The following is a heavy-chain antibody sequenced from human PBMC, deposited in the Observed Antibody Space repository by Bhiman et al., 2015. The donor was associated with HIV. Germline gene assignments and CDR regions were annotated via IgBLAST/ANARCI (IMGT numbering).Heavy chain of an antibody. CDR3: AKYAPQSSGLT. V-gene: IGHV3-23*04. CDR2: ISGSGGST. D-gene: IGHD2-2*01. J-gene: IGHJ4*02. Sequence: EVQLVESGGGLVKPGGSLRLSCVGSGFTFSNAWMNWVRQAPGKGLEWVSTISGSGGSTYYADSVKGRFTISRDNSKNTLYLQMNSLRAEDTAVYYCAKYAPQSSGLTWGQGTLVTVSS. CDR1: GFTFSNAW.